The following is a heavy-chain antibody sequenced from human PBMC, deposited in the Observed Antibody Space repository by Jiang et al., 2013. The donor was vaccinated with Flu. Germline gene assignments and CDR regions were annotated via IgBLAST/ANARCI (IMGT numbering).Heavy chain of an antibody. Sequence: QSGSELKKPGASVKVSCKASGYTFTSYAMNWVRQAPGQGLEWMGWINTNTGNPTYAQGFTGRFVFSLDTSVSTAYLQISSLKAEDTAVYYCAREIGGRYSYDGQYYYYGMDVWGQGTTVTVSS. D-gene: IGHD5-18*01. CDR3: AREIGGRYSYDGQYYYYGMDV. J-gene: IGHJ6*02. CDR1: GYTFTSYA. V-gene: IGHV7-4-1*02. CDR2: INTNTGNP.